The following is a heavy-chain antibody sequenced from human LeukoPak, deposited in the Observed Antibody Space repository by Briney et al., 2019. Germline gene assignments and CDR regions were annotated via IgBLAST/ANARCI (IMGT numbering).Heavy chain of an antibody. CDR2: ISAYNGNT. D-gene: IGHD3-22*01. CDR3: ARAMYYYDSSGYGHY. Sequence: ASVKVSCKASGYTFTSYGISWVRQAPGQGLEWMGWISAYNGNTNYAQKLQGRVTMTRDTSTSTVYMELSSLRSEDTAVYYCARAMYYYDSSGYGHYWGQGTLVTVSS. CDR1: GYTFTSYG. J-gene: IGHJ4*02. V-gene: IGHV1-18*01.